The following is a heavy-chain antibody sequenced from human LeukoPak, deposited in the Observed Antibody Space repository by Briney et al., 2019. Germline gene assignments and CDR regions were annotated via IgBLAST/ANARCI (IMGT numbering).Heavy chain of an antibody. CDR1: GYSISTGYY. V-gene: IGHV4-38-2*02. J-gene: IGHJ4*02. CDR3: ARPSGWYKRGSLDY. CDR2: FYHGGST. Sequence: PSETLSLTCTVSGYSISTGYYWDWIRQPPGKGLEWIGTFYHGGSTYYNPSLKSRVTISVDTSKYQFSLNLTSVTAADTAVYYCARPSGWYKRGSLDYWGQGTLVTVSS. D-gene: IGHD6-19*01.